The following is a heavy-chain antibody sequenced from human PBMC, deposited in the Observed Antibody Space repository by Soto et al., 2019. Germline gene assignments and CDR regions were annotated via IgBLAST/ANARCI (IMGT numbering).Heavy chain of an antibody. D-gene: IGHD6-19*01. J-gene: IGHJ5*02. CDR3: ARDMYSSDYFVKWFEP. Sequence: GGSLRLSCAASGFTFSSYSMNWVRQAPGKGLEWVSSISSSSSYIYYADSVKGRFTVSRDNAKNSLDLQLNSLRGEDTAMYYCARDMYSSDYFVKWFEPWGQGTLVTVSS. V-gene: IGHV3-21*01. CDR1: GFTFSSYS. CDR2: ISSSSSYI.